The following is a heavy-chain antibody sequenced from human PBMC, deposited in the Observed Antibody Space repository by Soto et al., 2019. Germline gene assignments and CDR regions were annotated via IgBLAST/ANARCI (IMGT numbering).Heavy chain of an antibody. CDR2: ISYDGSNK. J-gene: IGHJ4*02. CDR3: ARDRTPRSGSYDFDY. D-gene: IGHD3-10*01. CDR1: GFTFSSYA. V-gene: IGHV3-30-3*01. Sequence: PGGSLRLSCAASGFTFSSYAMHWVRQAPGKGLEWVAVISYDGSNKYYADSVKGRFTISRDNSKNTLYLQMNSLRAEDTAVYYCARDRTPRSGSYDFDYWGQGTLVTVSS.